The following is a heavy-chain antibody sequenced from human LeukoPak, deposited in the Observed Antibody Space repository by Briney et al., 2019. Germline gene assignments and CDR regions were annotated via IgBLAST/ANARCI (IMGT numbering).Heavy chain of an antibody. CDR2: ISYDGSNK. J-gene: IGHJ6*02. V-gene: IGHV3-30*03. CDR1: GFTFSSYG. D-gene: IGHD2-15*01. CDR3: ARYCSGGSCFSNHYYYGLDV. Sequence: PGRSLRLSCAASGFTFSSYGMHWVRQAPGKGLEWVAVISYDGSNKYYADSVKGRFTISRDNSKNTLYLQMNSLRAEDTAVYYCARYCSGGSCFSNHYYYGLDVWGQGTTVTVTS.